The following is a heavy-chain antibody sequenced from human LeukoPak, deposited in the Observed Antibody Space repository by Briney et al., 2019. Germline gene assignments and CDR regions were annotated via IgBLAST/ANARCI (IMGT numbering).Heavy chain of an antibody. V-gene: IGHV3-15*07. J-gene: IGHJ6*02. CDR2: IKSKTDGGTT. Sequence: PGGSLRLSCAASGFTFSNAWMNWVRQAPGKGLEWVGRIKSKTDGGTTDYAAPVKGRFTISRDDSKNTLYLQMNSLKTEDTAVYYCTTVIAARPDHYYYYGMDVWGRGTTVTVSS. CDR1: GFTFSNAW. D-gene: IGHD6-6*01. CDR3: TTVIAARPDHYYYYGMDV.